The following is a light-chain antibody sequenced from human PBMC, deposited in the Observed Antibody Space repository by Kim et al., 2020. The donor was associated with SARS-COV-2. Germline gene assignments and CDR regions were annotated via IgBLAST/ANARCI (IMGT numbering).Light chain of an antibody. CDR1: SGSIASTY. J-gene: IGLJ3*02. CDR2: EDN. Sequence: TVTISCTRSSGSIASTYVQWYQQRPGSAPTTVIYEDNQRPSGVPDRFSGSIDSSSNSASLTISGLKTEDEADYYCQSYDSSNPSWVFGGGTQLTVL. CDR3: QSYDSSNPSWV. V-gene: IGLV6-57*03.